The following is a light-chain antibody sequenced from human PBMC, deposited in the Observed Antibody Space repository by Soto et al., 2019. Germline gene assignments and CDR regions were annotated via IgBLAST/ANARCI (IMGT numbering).Light chain of an antibody. Sequence: QSVLTQPPSVSAAPGQKVTISCSGSSSNIENNYVSWYQQLPGTAPKLLIYDNNKRPSGIPDRFSGPKSGTSATLGITGLQTGDEADYYCGTWDTSLSVWVFGGGTKLTVL. CDR3: GTWDTSLSVWV. CDR1: SSNIENNY. J-gene: IGLJ3*02. CDR2: DNN. V-gene: IGLV1-51*01.